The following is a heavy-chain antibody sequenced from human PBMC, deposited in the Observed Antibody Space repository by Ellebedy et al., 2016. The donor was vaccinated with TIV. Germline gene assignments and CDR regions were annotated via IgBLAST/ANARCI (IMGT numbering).Heavy chain of an antibody. CDR1: GFTFSSYD. D-gene: IGHD4-11*01. J-gene: IGHJ5*01. CDR3: VRESYRNYTWGTTGFDS. Sequence: GESLKISCAASGFTFSSYDMHWVRQAPGKGLEWVAVISYDGSKRYYADSVKGRFTISRDDSKNTLYLQMNSLRAEDTAVYYCVRESYRNYTWGTTGFDSWGQGTLVTASS. CDR2: ISYDGSKR. V-gene: IGHV3-30*03.